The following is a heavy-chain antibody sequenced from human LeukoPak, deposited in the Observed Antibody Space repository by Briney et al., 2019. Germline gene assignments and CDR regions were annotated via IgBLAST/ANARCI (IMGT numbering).Heavy chain of an antibody. D-gene: IGHD3-9*01. CDR3: ARGDHYDVLTGFQTPSHLSDY. Sequence: SVKVSCKASGYTFTGYYVHWVRQAPGQGLEWMGWINPNSGDTNYAQKFQGRVTMTRDTSISTAYMELSRLTSDDTAVYYCARGDHYDVLTGFQTPSHLSDYWGQGTLVTVSS. J-gene: IGHJ4*02. CDR2: INPNSGDT. V-gene: IGHV1-2*02. CDR1: GYTFTGYY.